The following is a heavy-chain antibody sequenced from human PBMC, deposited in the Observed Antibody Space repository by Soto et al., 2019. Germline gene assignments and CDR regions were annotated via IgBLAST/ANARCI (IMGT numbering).Heavy chain of an antibody. CDR3: AKAASTTVSAFNDY. D-gene: IGHD4-17*01. J-gene: IGHJ4*02. Sequence: EVQLVESGGGLVQPGRTLRLSCATSGFAFDDYAMHWVRQGRGKGLEWVSSISWNSGNLGYADSVKGRFTISRDNAKNTLYLQMNSLTGEDTALYYCAKAASTTVSAFNDYWGQGALVTVPS. V-gene: IGHV3-9*01. CDR2: ISWNSGNL. CDR1: GFAFDDYA.